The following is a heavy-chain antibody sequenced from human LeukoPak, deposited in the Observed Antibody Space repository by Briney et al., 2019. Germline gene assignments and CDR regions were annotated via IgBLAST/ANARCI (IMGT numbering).Heavy chain of an antibody. D-gene: IGHD6-6*01. J-gene: IGHJ4*02. CDR2: ISASGGNT. CDR1: GFTFSSYA. V-gene: IGHV3-23*01. Sequence: GGSLRLSCSASGFTFSSYAMAWVRQAPGKGLGWVSAISASGGNTYYADSVKGRFTISRDNSKNTLYLQMNSLRGEDTAVYYCANWVEGARPSLDYWGQGALSPSPQ. CDR3: ANWVEGARPSLDY.